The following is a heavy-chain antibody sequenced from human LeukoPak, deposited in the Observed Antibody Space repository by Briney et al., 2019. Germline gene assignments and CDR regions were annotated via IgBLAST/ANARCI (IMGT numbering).Heavy chain of an antibody. CDR3: ARGSDVWGRSFDY. J-gene: IGHJ4*02. CDR1: GFTFSSYA. CDR2: ISYDGSNK. D-gene: IGHD3-16*01. V-gene: IGHV3-30*04. Sequence: PGGSLRLSCAASGFTFSSYAMHWVRQAPGKGLEWVAVISYDGSNKYYADSVKGRFTISRDNSKNTLYLQMNSLRAEDTAVYYCARGSDVWGRSFDYWGQGTLVTVSS.